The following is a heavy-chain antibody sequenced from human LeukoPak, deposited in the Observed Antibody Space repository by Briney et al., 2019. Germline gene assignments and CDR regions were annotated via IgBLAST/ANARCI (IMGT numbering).Heavy chain of an antibody. J-gene: IGHJ4*02. V-gene: IGHV3-23*01. CDR3: TKDPGFYSSGWDGNY. CDR1: GXTXXXXX. D-gene: IGHD6-19*01. Sequence: GXTXXXXXXSXVXXXPGXXXXXXXXIGGSGSKTFYADSVNGRFIISRDNSKNTVYLQMNTLGAEDTAVYYCTKDPGFYSSGWDGNYWGQGTQVIVFS. CDR2: IGGSGSKT.